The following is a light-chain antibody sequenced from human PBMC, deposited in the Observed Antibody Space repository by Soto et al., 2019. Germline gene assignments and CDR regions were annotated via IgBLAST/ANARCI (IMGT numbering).Light chain of an antibody. CDR1: QSVSSSY. CDR2: GAS. J-gene: IGKJ1*01. V-gene: IGKV3-20*01. CDR3: QQYGSSSWT. Sequence: EIVLTQSPGTLSLSPGERATLSCRASQSVSSSYLAWYQQKPGQAPRLLIYGASSRATGIPDRFSGSGSGTDFTLTISRLEPEDFAVHYCQQYGSSSWTFGQGTKVEIK.